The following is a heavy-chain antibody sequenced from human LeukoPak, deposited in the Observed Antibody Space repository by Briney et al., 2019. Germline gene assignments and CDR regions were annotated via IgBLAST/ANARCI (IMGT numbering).Heavy chain of an antibody. CDR2: INPNSGGT. D-gene: IGHD3-22*01. CDR3: ASRYYDSSGYYRFDY. CDR1: GYSFTTYY. J-gene: IGHJ4*02. V-gene: IGHV1-2*02. Sequence: ASVKVSCKASGYSFTTYYMHWARQAPGQGLEWMGWINPNSGGTNYAQKFQGRVTMTRDTSISTAYMELSRLRSDDTAVYYCASRYYDSSGYYRFDYWGQGTLVTVSS.